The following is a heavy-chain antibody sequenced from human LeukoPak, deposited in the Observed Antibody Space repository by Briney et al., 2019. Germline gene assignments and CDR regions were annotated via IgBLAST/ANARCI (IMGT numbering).Heavy chain of an antibody. V-gene: IGHV4-4*07. Sequence: SETLSLTCTVSGGSISSYYWSWIRQPAGKGLEWIGRIYTSGSTNYNPSLKSRVTMSVDTSKNQFSLKLNSVTAADTAVYYCARNGVNSGYTAFDYWGQGTLVTVSS. CDR3: ARNGVNSGYTAFDY. J-gene: IGHJ4*02. CDR1: GGSISSYY. CDR2: IYTSGST. D-gene: IGHD3-22*01.